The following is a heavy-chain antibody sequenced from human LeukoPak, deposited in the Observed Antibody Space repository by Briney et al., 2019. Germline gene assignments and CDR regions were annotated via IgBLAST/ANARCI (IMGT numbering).Heavy chain of an antibody. CDR3: ARGDDYPGNWFDP. CDR2: IYHSGST. V-gene: IGHV4-4*02. D-gene: IGHD4-11*01. J-gene: IGHJ5*02. Sequence: GSLRLSCAASGFTFRSYAMSWVRQPPGKGLEWIGEIYHSGSTNYNPSLKSRVTISVDKSKNQFSLKLSSVTAADTAVYYCARGDDYPGNWFDPWGQGTLVTVSS. CDR1: GFTFRSYAM.